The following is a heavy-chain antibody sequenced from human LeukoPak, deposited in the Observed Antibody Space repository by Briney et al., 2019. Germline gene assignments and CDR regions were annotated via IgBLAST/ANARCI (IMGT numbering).Heavy chain of an antibody. CDR3: ARDSPGDYDILWGGVPLGFDY. CDR2: IYYSGST. D-gene: IGHD3-9*01. J-gene: IGHJ4*02. Sequence: SETLSLTCTVSGGSISSSSYYWGWIRQPPGKGLEWIGSIYYSGSTYYNPSLKSRVTISVDTSKNQFSLKLSSVTAADTAVYYCARDSPGDYDILWGGVPLGFDYWGQGTLVTVSS. V-gene: IGHV4-39*07. CDR1: GGSISSSSYY.